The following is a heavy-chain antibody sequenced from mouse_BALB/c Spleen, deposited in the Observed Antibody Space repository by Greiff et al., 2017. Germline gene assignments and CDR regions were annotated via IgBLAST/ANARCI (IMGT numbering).Heavy chain of an antibody. CDR3: AREEGTNFPFAY. Sequence: DVQLQESGAELVKPGASVKLSCTASGFNIKDTYMHWVKQRPGQGLEWIGRIAPGSGSTYYNEMFKGKATLTVDTSSSTAYIQLSSLSSEDSAVYFCAREEGTNFPFAYWGQGTLVTVSA. CDR1: GFNIKDTY. V-gene: IGHV14-3*02. J-gene: IGHJ3*01. D-gene: IGHD4-1*01. CDR2: IAPGSGST.